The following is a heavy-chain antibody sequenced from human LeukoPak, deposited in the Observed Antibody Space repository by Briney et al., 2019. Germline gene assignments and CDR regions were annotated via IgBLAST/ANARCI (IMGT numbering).Heavy chain of an antibody. V-gene: IGHV3-30-3*01. J-gene: IGHJ6*02. CDR1: GFTFSSYA. D-gene: IGHD6-13*01. CDR2: ISYDGSNK. CDR3: ARDPRWYYYYYGMDV. Sequence: GGSLRLSCAASGFTFSSYAMHWVRQAPGKGLEWVAVISYDGSNKYYADSVKGRFTISRDNSKNTLYLQMNRLRAEDTAVYYCARDPRWYYYYYGMDVWGQGTTVTVSS.